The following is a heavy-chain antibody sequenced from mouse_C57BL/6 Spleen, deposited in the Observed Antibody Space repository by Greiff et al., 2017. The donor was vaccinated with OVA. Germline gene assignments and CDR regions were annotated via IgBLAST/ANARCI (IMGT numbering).Heavy chain of an antibody. CDR2: IDPENGDT. CDR1: GFNIKDDY. CDR3: TRTVVADWYFDV. V-gene: IGHV14-4*01. J-gene: IGHJ1*03. D-gene: IGHD1-1*01. Sequence: DVKLQESGAELVRPGASVKLSCTASGFNIKDDYMHWVKQRPEQGLEWIGWIDPENGDTEYASKFQGKATITADTSSNTAYLQLSSLTSEDTAVYYCTRTVVADWYFDVWGTGTTVTVSS.